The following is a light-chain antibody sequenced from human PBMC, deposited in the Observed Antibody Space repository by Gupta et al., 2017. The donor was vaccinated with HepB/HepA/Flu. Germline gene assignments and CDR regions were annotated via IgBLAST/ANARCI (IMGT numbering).Light chain of an antibody. V-gene: IGKV1-9*01. Sequence: DMLLTQSPSFLSASVGDTVTITCRTSQGISSYLAWYQQKPGKAPKLLIYAASTWQSGVPSRFSGSGSGTEFTLTISSLQPEDFATYYCQQLNSYLFTFGPGTKVDIK. CDR2: AAS. J-gene: IGKJ3*01. CDR3: QQLNSYLFT. CDR1: QGISSY.